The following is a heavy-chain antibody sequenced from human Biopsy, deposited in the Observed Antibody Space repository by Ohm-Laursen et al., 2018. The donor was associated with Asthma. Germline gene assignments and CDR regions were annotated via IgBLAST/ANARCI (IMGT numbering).Heavy chain of an antibody. J-gene: IGHJ4*02. V-gene: IGHV3-30-3*01. D-gene: IGHD1-26*01. CDR2: ISYDGSNK. CDR3: ARDAWELQKPYAYYFDY. CDR1: GSTFSSYA. Sequence: SLRLSCAAPGSTFSSYAMHWVRQAPGKGLEWVAVISYDGSNKYYADSVKGRFTISRDNSKNTLYLQMNSLRAEDTAVYYCARDAWELQKPYAYYFDYWGQGTLVTVSS.